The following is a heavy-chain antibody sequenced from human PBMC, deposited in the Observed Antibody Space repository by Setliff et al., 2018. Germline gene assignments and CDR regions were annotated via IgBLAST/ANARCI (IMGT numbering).Heavy chain of an antibody. D-gene: IGHD3-10*01. CDR3: AKDIMVYYYGSGRAFDI. Sequence: LRLSCAASGFTFDDYAMHWVRQAPGKGLEWVSGISWNSGSIGYADSVKGRFTISRDNAKNSLYLQMNSLRAEDTALYYCAKDIMVYYYGSGRAFDIWGQGTMVTVSS. CDR2: ISWNSGSI. V-gene: IGHV3-9*01. J-gene: IGHJ3*02. CDR1: GFTFDDYA.